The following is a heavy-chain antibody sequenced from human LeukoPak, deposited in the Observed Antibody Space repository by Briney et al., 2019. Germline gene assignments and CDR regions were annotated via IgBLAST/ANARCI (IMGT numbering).Heavy chain of an antibody. CDR3: AKSRDGYNYAYYYMDV. J-gene: IGHJ6*03. CDR1: GFTFSSYG. V-gene: IGHV3-30*02. CDR2: IRYDGSNK. D-gene: IGHD5-24*01. Sequence: GGSLRLSCAASGFTFSSYGMHWVRQAPGEGLEWVAFIRYDGSNKYYADSVKGRFTISRDNSKNTLYLQMNSLRAEDTAVYYCAKSRDGYNYAYYYMDVWGKGTTVTVSS.